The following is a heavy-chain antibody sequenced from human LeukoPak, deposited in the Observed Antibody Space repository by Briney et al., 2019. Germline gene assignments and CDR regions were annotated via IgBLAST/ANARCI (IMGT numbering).Heavy chain of an antibody. CDR1: GYSFTSYW. D-gene: IGHD3-10*01. CDR3: ARRQLGEFPRFDY. V-gene: IGHV5-51*01. J-gene: IGHJ4*02. Sequence: GESLKISCKGSGYSFTSYWIGWVRQMPGKCLQWMGIIYPGDSDTRYSPSFQGQVTISADKSISTAYLQRSSLKASDTAMYYCARRQLGEFPRFDYWGQGTLVTVSS. CDR2: IYPGDSDT.